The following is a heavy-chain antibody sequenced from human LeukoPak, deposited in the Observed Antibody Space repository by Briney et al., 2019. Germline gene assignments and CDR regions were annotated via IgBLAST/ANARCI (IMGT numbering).Heavy chain of an antibody. CDR3: ARADWNLYFDY. CDR2: INWNGGST. Sequence: GGSLRLSCAASGFTFDVYGMSWVRQAPGKGLEWVAGINWNGGSTGYADSVKGRFTISRDNAKNSLYLQMNSLRAEDTALYYCARADWNLYFDYWGQGTLVTVSS. J-gene: IGHJ4*02. CDR1: GFTFDVYG. D-gene: IGHD1-1*01. V-gene: IGHV3-20*04.